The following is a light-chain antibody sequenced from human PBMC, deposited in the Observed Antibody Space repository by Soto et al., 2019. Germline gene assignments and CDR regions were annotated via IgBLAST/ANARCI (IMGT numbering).Light chain of an antibody. J-gene: IGKJ5*01. V-gene: IGKV3-15*01. CDR3: HQYNDWPSIT. Sequence: EIFLTQSPATLSLSPWEIATLSWRASQSVSSSLAWHQQIPGQAPGLLFFGASVRATGIPARFSGSGSGTEFVLTIDSLQSEDFAIYYCHQYNDWPSITFGQGTLLEVK. CDR2: GAS. CDR1: QSVSSS.